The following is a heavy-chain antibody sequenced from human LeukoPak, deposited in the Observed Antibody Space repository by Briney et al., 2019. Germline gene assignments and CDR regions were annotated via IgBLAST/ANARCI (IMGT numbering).Heavy chain of an antibody. J-gene: IGHJ4*02. CDR1: GFTFSSYA. CDR3: AKLWRSGYYYFDY. V-gene: IGHV3-23*01. CDR2: ISGSGGST. D-gene: IGHD3-22*01. Sequence: PGESLRLSCAASGFTFSSYAMSWVRQAPGKGLEWVSAISGSGGSTYYADSVKGRFTISRDNSKNTLYLQMNSLRAEDTAVYYCAKLWRSGYYYFDYWGQGTLVTVSS.